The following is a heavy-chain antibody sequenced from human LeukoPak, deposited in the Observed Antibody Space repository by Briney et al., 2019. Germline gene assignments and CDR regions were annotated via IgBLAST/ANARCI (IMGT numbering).Heavy chain of an antibody. D-gene: IGHD6-19*01. Sequence: GGSLRLSCVASGFGSHHMHWVRQAPGKGLVWVSRVSTDGIGTAYADSVKGRFTISRDNAKNTVYLQMNSLRAEDTAVYYCARGGYSSGLDYWGQGTLVTVSS. CDR1: GFGSHH. V-gene: IGHV3-74*01. J-gene: IGHJ4*02. CDR2: VSTDGIGT. CDR3: ARGGYSSGLDY.